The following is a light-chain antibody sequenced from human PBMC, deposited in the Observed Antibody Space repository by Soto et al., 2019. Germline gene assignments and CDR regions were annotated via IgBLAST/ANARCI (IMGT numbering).Light chain of an antibody. CDR1: QSVLYSSNNKNY. V-gene: IGKV4-1*01. J-gene: IGKJ3*01. CDR3: QQFYSTPFT. CDR2: WAS. Sequence: DIVMTQSPDSLAVSLGERATINCQSSQSVLYSSNNKNYLAWYQQKPGQPPKLLIYWASTRESGVPDRFSGCGSGTDFTLTISSLQAEDVAVYYCQQFYSTPFTLGPGTKVDI.